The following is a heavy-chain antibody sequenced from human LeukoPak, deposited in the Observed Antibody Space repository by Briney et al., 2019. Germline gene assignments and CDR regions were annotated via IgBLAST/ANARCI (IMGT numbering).Heavy chain of an antibody. Sequence: PGGSLRLSCAASGFTFSSYAMSWVRQAPGKGLEWVSAISGSGGSTYYADSVKGRFTISRDNSKSTLYLQMNSLRAEDTAVYYCAKSPFGSYYKVPYYFDYWGQGTLVTVSS. J-gene: IGHJ4*02. D-gene: IGHD3-10*01. CDR1: GFTFSSYA. CDR3: AKSPFGSYYKVPYYFDY. CDR2: ISGSGGST. V-gene: IGHV3-23*01.